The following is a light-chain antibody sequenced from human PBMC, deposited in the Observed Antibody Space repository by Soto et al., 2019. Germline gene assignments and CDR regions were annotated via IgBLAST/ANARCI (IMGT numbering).Light chain of an antibody. Sequence: QMTQSPSTLSASVGERVTITCRASQTIGAFLAWYQLKPGKAPNLLISKASNLQDGVPSRFSGSGSGTEFTLTITSLQPDDFATDYCQHYTSWAFGQGTKVEIK. V-gene: IGKV1-5*03. CDR1: QTIGAF. CDR2: KAS. J-gene: IGKJ1*01. CDR3: QHYTSWA.